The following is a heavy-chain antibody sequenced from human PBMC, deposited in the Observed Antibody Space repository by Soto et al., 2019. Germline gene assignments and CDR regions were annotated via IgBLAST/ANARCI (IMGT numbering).Heavy chain of an antibody. J-gene: IGHJ3*02. V-gene: IGHV3-30-3*01. CDR1: GFTFSSYA. Sequence: GGSLRLSCAASGFTFSSYAMHWVRQAPGKGLEWVAVISYDGSNKYYADSVKGRFTISRDNSKNTLYLQMNSLRAEDTAVYYCARPGGIVVVQDAFDIWGQGTMVTVSS. CDR3: ARPGGIVVVQDAFDI. CDR2: ISYDGSNK. D-gene: IGHD3-22*01.